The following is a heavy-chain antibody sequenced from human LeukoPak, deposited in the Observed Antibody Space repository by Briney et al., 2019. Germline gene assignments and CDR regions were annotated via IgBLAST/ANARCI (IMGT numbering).Heavy chain of an antibody. CDR3: ARDRRDYFDY. CDR1: GFTFSSYA. Sequence: GGSLRLSCAASGFTFSSYAMHWVRQAPGKGLEWVAVISYDGSNKYYADSVKGRFTISRDNSKNTLYLQMNSLRAEDTAVYYCARDRRDYFDYWGQGTLVTVPS. V-gene: IGHV3-30*04. J-gene: IGHJ4*02. D-gene: IGHD6-6*01. CDR2: ISYDGSNK.